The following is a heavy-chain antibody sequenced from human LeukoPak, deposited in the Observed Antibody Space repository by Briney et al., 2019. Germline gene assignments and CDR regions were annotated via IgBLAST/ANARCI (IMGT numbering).Heavy chain of an antibody. Sequence: GRSLRLSCAASGFTFSSYAMHWVRQAPGKGLEWVAVISYDGSNKYYADSVKGRFTISRDNSKNTLYLQMNSLRAEDTAVYYCARDPLGTRPGFDYWGQGTLVTVSS. CDR1: GFTFSSYA. J-gene: IGHJ4*02. D-gene: IGHD1-1*01. CDR3: ARDPLGTRPGFDY. V-gene: IGHV3-30*04. CDR2: ISYDGSNK.